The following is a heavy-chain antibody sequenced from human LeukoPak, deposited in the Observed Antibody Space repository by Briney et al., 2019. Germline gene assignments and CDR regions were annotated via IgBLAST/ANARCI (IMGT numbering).Heavy chain of an antibody. J-gene: IGHJ4*02. CDR2: IRYDGSK. Sequence: PGGSLRLSCAASGFTFSTYGIHWVRQAPGKGLEWVAFIRYDGSKYYADSVKGRFTISRDNSKNTMYLQMNSLRAEDTAVYHCAKDSVGCGFDYWGQGTLVTVSS. V-gene: IGHV3-30*02. CDR3: AKDSVGCGFDY. CDR1: GFTFSTYG. D-gene: IGHD2-15*01.